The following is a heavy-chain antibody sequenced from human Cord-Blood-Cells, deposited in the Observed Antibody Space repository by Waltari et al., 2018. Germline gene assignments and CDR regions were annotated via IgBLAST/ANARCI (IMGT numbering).Heavy chain of an antibody. D-gene: IGHD3-9*01. Sequence: QVQLVQSGAEVKKPGASVKVSCKASGYTFTGYYMHWVRQAPGQGLEWMGRINPNSGGTNYAQKFQGRVTMTRDTSISTAYMELSRLRSDDTAVYYCARAPGDILTGYYMNWYFDLWCRGTLVTVSS. CDR2: INPNSGGT. CDR1: GYTFTGYY. CDR3: ARAPGDILTGYYMNWYFDL. J-gene: IGHJ2*01. V-gene: IGHV1-2*06.